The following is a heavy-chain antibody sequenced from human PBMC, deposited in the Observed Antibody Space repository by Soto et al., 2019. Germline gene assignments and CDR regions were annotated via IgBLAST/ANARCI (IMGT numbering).Heavy chain of an antibody. CDR1: GFTFSSYG. V-gene: IGHV3-33*01. CDR3: ASFSAVYYDSSGYSLPSDY. Sequence: PGESLKISCAASGFTFSSYGMHWVRQAPGKGLEWVAVIWYDGSNKYYADSVKGRFTISRDNSKNTLYLQMNSLRAEDTAVYYCASFSAVYYDSSGYSLPSDYWGQGTLVTVSS. CDR2: IWYDGSNK. J-gene: IGHJ4*02. D-gene: IGHD3-22*01.